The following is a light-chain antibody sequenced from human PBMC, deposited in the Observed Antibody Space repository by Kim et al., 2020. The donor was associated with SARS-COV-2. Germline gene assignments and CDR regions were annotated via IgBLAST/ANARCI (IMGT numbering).Light chain of an antibody. J-gene: IGLJ1*01. Sequence: RVTTSSTGGSSNIGGGNYVHWYQQLPGTAPRLLIFAYTNRPSGVPDRFSGSKSGTSASLAITGLQAEDEADYYCQSYDNSLSAYVFGTGTKVTVL. CDR2: AYT. CDR1: SSNIGGGNY. V-gene: IGLV1-40*01. CDR3: QSYDNSLSAYV.